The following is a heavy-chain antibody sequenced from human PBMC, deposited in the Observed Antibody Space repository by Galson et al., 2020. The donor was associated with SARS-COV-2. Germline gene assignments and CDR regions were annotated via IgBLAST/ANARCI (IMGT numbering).Heavy chain of an antibody. CDR1: GGSVSSGSYY. J-gene: IGHJ6*03. D-gene: IGHD6-19*01. Sequence: SETLSHTCTVSGGSVSSGSYYWSWIRQPPGKGLEWNGYNYYSGSTNYNPSLKSRVTISVDTSKNQFSLKLSSVTAADTAVYYCARGGAVAAVYYYYYMDVWGKGTTVTVSS. CDR2: NYYSGST. V-gene: IGHV4-61*01. CDR3: ARGGAVAAVYYYYYMDV.